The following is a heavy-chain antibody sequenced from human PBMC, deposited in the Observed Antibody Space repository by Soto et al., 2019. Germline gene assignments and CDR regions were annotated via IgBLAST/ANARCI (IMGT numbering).Heavy chain of an antibody. V-gene: IGHV4-34*01. J-gene: IGHJ6*03. CDR3: ARGKTRTMDV. CDR2: INHSGST. CDR1: GGSFSGYY. Sequence: SETLSLTCAVYGGSFSGYYWSWIRQPPGKGLEWIGEINHSGSTNYNPSLKRRVTISVDTSKNQFSLKLSSVTAADTAVYYCARGKTRTMDVWGKGTTVTVSS.